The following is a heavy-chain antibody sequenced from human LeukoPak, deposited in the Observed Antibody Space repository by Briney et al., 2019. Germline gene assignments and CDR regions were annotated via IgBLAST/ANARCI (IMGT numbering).Heavy chain of an antibody. CDR3: ARVDDYGGNSVDY. CDR2: IYHSGST. CDR1: GGSISSGGYY. D-gene: IGHD4-23*01. Sequence: PSQTLSLTCTVSGGSISSGGYYWSWIRQHPGKGLEWIGYIYHSGSTYYNPSLKSRVTISVDRSKNQFSLKLSSVTAADTAVYYCARVDDYGGNSVDYWGQGTLVTVSS. V-gene: IGHV4-31*03. J-gene: IGHJ4*02.